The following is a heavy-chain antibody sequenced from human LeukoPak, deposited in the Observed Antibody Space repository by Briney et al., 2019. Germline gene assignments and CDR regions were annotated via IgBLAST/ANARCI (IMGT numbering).Heavy chain of an antibody. D-gene: IGHD2-2*01. CDR2: ITSDGGRT. CDR1: GFTFSSYA. Sequence: GGSLRLSCAASGFTFSSYAVHWVRQAPGKGLEYVSAITSDGGRTYYAHSVKGRFTISRDNSKNTLYLQMGSLRAEDMAVYYCARSRGLDVHHYYYMDVWGKGTTVTVSS. CDR3: ARSRGLDVHHYYYMDV. V-gene: IGHV3-64*01. J-gene: IGHJ6*03.